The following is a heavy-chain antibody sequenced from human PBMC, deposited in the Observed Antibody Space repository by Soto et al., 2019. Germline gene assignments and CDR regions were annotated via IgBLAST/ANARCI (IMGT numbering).Heavy chain of an antibody. CDR2: IIPILGIA. Sequence: QVQLVQSGAEVKKPGSSVKVSCRASGGTFSSYTISWVRQAPGQGLEWMGRIIPILGIANYAQKFQGRVTITTHKSTSTAYMELSSLRSEDTAVYYCAKAYCSGGSCGWFDPWGQGTLVTVSS. CDR1: GGTFSSYT. D-gene: IGHD2-15*01. J-gene: IGHJ5*02. V-gene: IGHV1-69*02. CDR3: AKAYCSGGSCGWFDP.